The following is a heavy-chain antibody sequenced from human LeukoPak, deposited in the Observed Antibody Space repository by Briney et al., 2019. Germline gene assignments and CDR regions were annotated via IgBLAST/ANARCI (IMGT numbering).Heavy chain of an antibody. Sequence: ASVKVSCKASGGTFSSYATSWVRQAPGQGLEWMDRLNPDSGSTGYTQKFEGRVTMTEDTSTDTAHMELSSLRSEYTAVYYCAKDTNWNRFDYWGQGTLVTVSS. D-gene: IGHD1-1*01. CDR2: LNPDSGST. V-gene: IGHV1-8*02. CDR1: GGTFSSYA. CDR3: AKDTNWNRFDY. J-gene: IGHJ4*02.